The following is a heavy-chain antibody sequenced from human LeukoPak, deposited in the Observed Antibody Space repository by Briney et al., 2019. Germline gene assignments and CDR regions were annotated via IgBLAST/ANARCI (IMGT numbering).Heavy chain of an antibody. CDR2: ISYDGSNK. Sequence: GGSLRLSCAASGFTFSNYSMHWVRQAPGKGLEWVAVISYDGSNKYYADSVKGRFTISRDNSKNTLYLQMNSLRAEDTAVYYCAKDRVQLWNYYFDYWGQGTLVTVSS. D-gene: IGHD5-18*01. J-gene: IGHJ4*02. CDR1: GFTFSNYS. V-gene: IGHV3-30*04. CDR3: AKDRVQLWNYYFDY.